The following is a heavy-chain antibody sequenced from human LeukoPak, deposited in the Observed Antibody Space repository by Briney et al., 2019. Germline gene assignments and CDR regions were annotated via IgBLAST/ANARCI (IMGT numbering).Heavy chain of an antibody. V-gene: IGHV3-23*01. J-gene: IGHJ2*01. CDR3: AKDRGYGVSYWYFDL. D-gene: IGHD5-12*01. CDR1: GFTFSDHY. CDR2: ISGSGGST. Sequence: GGSLRLSCAVSGFTFSDHYMDWVRQAPGKGLEWVSAISGSGGSTYYADSVKGRFTISRDNSKNTLYLQMNSLRAEDTAVYYCAKDRGYGVSYWYFDLWGRGTLVTVSS.